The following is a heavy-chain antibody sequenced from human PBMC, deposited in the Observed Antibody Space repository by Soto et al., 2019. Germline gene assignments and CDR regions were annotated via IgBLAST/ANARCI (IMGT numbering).Heavy chain of an antibody. Sequence: QVQLVESGGGLVPPGGSLRLSCAVSGTFSDYYMSWIRQAPGKGLEWVSYISSRSSTIYYADSVKGRFTISKDNAKNSLYLQMNSLRAEDTAVYYCATVRYWSGGNCYSSYFYMDVWGKGTTVTVSS. CDR3: ATVRYWSGGNCYSSYFYMDV. D-gene: IGHD2-15*01. V-gene: IGHV3-11*01. CDR2: ISSRSSTI. CDR1: GTFSDYY. J-gene: IGHJ6*03.